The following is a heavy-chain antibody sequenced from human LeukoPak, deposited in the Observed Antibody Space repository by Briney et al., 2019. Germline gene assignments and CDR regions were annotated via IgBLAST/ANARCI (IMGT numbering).Heavy chain of an antibody. CDR1: GSTFSSYA. CDR3: AKDRGMTGYCSGGSCYLFDY. CDR2: ISGSGGST. J-gene: IGHJ4*02. V-gene: IGHV3-23*01. D-gene: IGHD2-15*01. Sequence: PGGSLRLSCAASGSTFSSYATSWVRQAPGKGLEWVSAISGSGGSTYYADSVKGRFTISRDNSKNTLYLQMNSLRAEDTAVYYCAKDRGMTGYCSGGSCYLFDYWGQGTLVTVSS.